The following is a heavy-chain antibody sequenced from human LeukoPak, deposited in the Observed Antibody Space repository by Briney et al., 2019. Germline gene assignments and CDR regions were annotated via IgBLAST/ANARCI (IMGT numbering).Heavy chain of an antibody. J-gene: IGHJ4*02. CDR2: IYSSGST. CDR3: ARGCSWYVFVY. D-gene: IGHD6-13*01. CDR1: GGSISMRSDY. V-gene: IGHV4-61*02. Sequence: TLSLTCTLSGGSISMRSDYWSWTRKPAGKGLEWIGRIYSSGSTNYNPSLKSRVTISVDTSKDQFYLKLSSVTAADTAVYYCARGCSWYVFVYWGQGTLVVVAS.